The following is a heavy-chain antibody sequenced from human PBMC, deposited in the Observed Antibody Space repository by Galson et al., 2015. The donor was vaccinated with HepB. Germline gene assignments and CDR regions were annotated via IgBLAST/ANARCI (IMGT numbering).Heavy chain of an antibody. D-gene: IGHD6-13*01. CDR3: VRERYSSRSGTGRYYFDN. CDR1: GFTFSDFG. J-gene: IGHJ4*02. V-gene: IGHV3-30*03. CDR2: ILHDGSDK. Sequence: SLRLSCAASGFTFSDFGMHWVRQAPGKGPEWVAVILHDGSDKWYADSVKGRFAVSRDNPKNTLYLQVNNLRAEDTAVYYCVRERYSSRSGTGRYYFDNWGQGTLVTVSS.